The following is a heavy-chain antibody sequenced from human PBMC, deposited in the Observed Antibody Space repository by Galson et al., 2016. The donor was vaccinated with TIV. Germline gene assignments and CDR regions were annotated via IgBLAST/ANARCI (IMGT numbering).Heavy chain of an antibody. J-gene: IGHJ5*02. CDR3: ATAPSGSYYNGWFDP. CDR2: IIPLLGIA. CDR1: GGTFSRHT. Sequence: SVKVSCKASGGTFSRHTVSWVRQAPGQGLEWVGRIIPLLGIAGFAQKFLGRVSITADTSTSTAYMELSSLSSEDTAVYYCATAPSGSYYNGWFDPWGQGTLVTVSS. D-gene: IGHD3-10*01. V-gene: IGHV1-69*02.